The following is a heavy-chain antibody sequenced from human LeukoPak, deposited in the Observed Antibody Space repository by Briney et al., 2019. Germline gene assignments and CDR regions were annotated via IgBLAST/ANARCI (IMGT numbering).Heavy chain of an antibody. J-gene: IGHJ2*01. D-gene: IGHD2-8*01. CDR3: ARAGTNGDYWYFDL. CDR1: GGSFSGYY. CDR2: INHSGST. Sequence: SETLSLTCAVYGGSFSGYYWSWIRQPPGKGLEWIGEINHSGSTNYNPSLKSRVTISVDTSKNQFSLKLSSVTAADTAVYYRARAGTNGDYWYFDLWGRGTLVTVSS. V-gene: IGHV4-34*01.